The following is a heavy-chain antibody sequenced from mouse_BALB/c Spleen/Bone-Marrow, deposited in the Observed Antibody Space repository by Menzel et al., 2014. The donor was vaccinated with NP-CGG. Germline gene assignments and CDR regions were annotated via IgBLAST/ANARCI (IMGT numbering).Heavy chain of an antibody. CDR2: IYPSDSYT. V-gene: IGHV1-69*02. J-gene: IGHJ2*01. CDR1: GYTFTSYW. CDR3: TRGGANVDY. Sequence: VQLVESGAELVRPGASVKLSCKASGYTFTSYWINWVKQRPGQGLQWIGNIYPSDSYTNYNQKFKDKATLTVDKSSSTAYMQLSSPTSEDSAVYYCTRGGANVDYWGQGTTLTVSS.